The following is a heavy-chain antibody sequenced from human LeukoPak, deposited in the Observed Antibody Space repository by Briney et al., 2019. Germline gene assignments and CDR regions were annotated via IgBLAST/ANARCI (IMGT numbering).Heavy chain of an antibody. CDR2: IYYSGST. Sequence: SETLSLTCTVSGGSISSSSCYWGGIRQPSGKGLERIGSIYYSGSTYYNPSLKSRVTISVDTSKNQFSLKLSSVTAADTAVYYCARDLGVFSYYFDYWGQGTLVTVSS. D-gene: IGHD3-16*01. J-gene: IGHJ4*02. V-gene: IGHV4-39*07. CDR3: ARDLGVFSYYFDY. CDR1: GGSISSSSCY.